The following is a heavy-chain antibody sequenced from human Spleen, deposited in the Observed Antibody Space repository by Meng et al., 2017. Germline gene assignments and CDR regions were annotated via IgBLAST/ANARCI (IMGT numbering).Heavy chain of an antibody. CDR2: SDYFGNT. D-gene: IGHD3-3*01. CDR1: GGSISGYY. Sequence: VQLQQWGAGLLKPSETLSLTCAVFGGSISGYYCNWFRQPPGKGLERIGGSDYFGNTIYNPSLKGRLTISVDTSKNQISLRLTSVIAADTAVYYCVYFWSGYFTSGQGTLVTVSS. CDR3: VYFWSGYFT. V-gene: IGHV4-34*01. J-gene: IGHJ5*02.